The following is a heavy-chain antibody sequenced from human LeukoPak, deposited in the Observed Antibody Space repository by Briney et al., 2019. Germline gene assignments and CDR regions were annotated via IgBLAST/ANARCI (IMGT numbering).Heavy chain of an antibody. J-gene: IGHJ5*02. V-gene: IGHV3-23*01. CDR3: AKGAMRVLDP. CDR2: ISSSTGNT. Sequence: GGSLRLSCAVSGFTFSSYAMNWVRQAPGKGLEWVSAISSSTGNTYYADSVKGRFTISRDNSKNTLYLQMNSLRAEDTAVYYCAKGAMRVLDPWGQGTLVTVSS. CDR1: GFTFSSYA.